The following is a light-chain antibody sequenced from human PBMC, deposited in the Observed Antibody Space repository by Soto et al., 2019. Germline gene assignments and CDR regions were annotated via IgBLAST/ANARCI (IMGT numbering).Light chain of an antibody. V-gene: IGKV1-13*02. CDR1: QGIGTA. CDR3: PKMNTMPLT. J-gene: IGKJ4*01. Sequence: IQLTQSPSTLSASVGDRVTITCRASQGIGTALAWYHQRPGNSPDLLVYDASTLQSGVPSSFSGSGSETDFSLTIRGLKPEVFRHCYWPKMNTMPLTFGGGTRVEIK. CDR2: DAS.